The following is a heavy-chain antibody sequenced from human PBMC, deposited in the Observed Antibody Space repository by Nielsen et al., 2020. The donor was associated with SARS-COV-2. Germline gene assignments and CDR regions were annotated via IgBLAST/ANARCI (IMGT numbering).Heavy chain of an antibody. CDR3: ARHPVSMRGWDKRFDY. V-gene: IGHV4-39*01. CDR2: IYYSGST. J-gene: IGHJ4*02. CDR1: GGSISSSSYY. D-gene: IGHD6-19*01. Sequence: SETLSLTCTVSGGSISSSSYYWGWIRQPPGKGLEWIGSIYYSGSTYYNPSLKSRVTISVDTPKNQFSLKLSSVTAADTAVYYCARHPVSMRGWDKRFDYWGQGTLVTVSS.